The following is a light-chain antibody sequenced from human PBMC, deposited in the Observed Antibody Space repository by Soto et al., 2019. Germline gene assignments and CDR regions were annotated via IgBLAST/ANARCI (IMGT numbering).Light chain of an antibody. CDR3: QQYDNWPWT. CDR1: QSVSSN. J-gene: IGKJ1*01. Sequence: EIVMTQSPATLSVSPGERATLSCRASQSVSSNFAWYQQKPGHSPRLLMYGASTRATDIPARFSGSGSGTEVTLTISTQQSEDFADYYCQQYDNWPWTFGPGTKVEI. CDR2: GAS. V-gene: IGKV3-15*01.